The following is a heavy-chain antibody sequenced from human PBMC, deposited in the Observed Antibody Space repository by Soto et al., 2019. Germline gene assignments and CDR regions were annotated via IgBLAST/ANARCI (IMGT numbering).Heavy chain of an antibody. CDR1: GDSIIGTHW. D-gene: IGHD6-13*01. Sequence: SETLSLTCAVSGDSIIGTHWWSWVRRPPGKGLEFIGETHHSRGTNYNPSLRSRVTMSLDKSKNQLSLILYSVTAADTGVYYCARYSAASGTYYFDYWGKGTLVT. V-gene: IGHV4-4*02. CDR3: ARYSAASGTYYFDY. J-gene: IGHJ4*01. CDR2: THHSRGT.